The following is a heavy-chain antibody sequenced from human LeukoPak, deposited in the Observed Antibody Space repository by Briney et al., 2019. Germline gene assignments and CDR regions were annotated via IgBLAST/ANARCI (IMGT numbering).Heavy chain of an antibody. J-gene: IGHJ4*02. V-gene: IGHV3-74*01. D-gene: IGHD3-22*01. CDR3: AREADYDSSGYPLDY. Sequence: GGSLRLSCAASGFTFDDYGMSWVRQAPGKGLVWVSRINSDGSSTSYADSVKGRFTISRDNAKNTLYLQMNSLRAEDTAVYYCAREADYDSSGYPLDYWGQGTLVTVSS. CDR2: INSDGSST. CDR1: GFTFDDYG.